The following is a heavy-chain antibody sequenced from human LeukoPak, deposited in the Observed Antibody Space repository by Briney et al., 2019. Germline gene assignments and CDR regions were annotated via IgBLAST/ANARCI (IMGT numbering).Heavy chain of an antibody. CDR3: ARGKFRRYCSGGSCSGRYFDY. V-gene: IGHV4-39*07. CDR1: GGSISSTSYY. CDR2: ISYSGTT. J-gene: IGHJ4*02. D-gene: IGHD2-15*01. Sequence: PSETLSLTCTVSGGSISSTSYYWGWIRQPPGKGLEWIGSISYSGTTYYNPSLKSRVTISVDTSKNQFSLKLNSVTAADTAVYYCARGKFRRYCSGGSCSGRYFDYWSQGTLVTVSS.